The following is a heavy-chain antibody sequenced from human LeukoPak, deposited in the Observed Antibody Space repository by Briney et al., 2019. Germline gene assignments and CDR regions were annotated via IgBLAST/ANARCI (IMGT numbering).Heavy chain of an antibody. J-gene: IGHJ3*02. CDR1: GYTFTTYS. CDR2: MNPNSGNT. CDR3: ARVRSGYDYVSAFDI. Sequence: GASVKVSCKASGYTFTTYSISWVRQAPGQGLEWMGWMNPNSGNTGYAQKFQGRVTMTRNTSISTAYMELSSLRSEDTAVYYCARVRSGYDYVSAFDIWGQGTMVTVSS. V-gene: IGHV1-8*02. D-gene: IGHD5-12*01.